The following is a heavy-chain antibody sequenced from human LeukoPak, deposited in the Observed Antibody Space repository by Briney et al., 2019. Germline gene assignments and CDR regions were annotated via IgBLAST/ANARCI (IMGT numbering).Heavy chain of an antibody. CDR2: IYYSGST. Sequence: SETLSLTCTVSGGSISSYYWTWIRQPPGKGLEWIGHIYYSGSTNYSPSLESRVTISVDTSKNQFSLKLSSVTAADTAVYYCARLTEDYYFDYWGQGTLVTVSS. CDR3: ARLTEDYYFDY. D-gene: IGHD1-14*01. J-gene: IGHJ4*02. V-gene: IGHV4-59*01. CDR1: GGSISSYY.